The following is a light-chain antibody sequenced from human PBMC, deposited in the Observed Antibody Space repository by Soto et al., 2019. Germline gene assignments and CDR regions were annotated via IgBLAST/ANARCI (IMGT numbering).Light chain of an antibody. CDR3: XQYXSSPPLT. CDR1: QSISSSF. Sequence: EFVLTQSPGKLSLSPGERATLSCRASQSISSSFLAWYQQKPGQAPRLLIYGASSRGTGIPDRFSGSGSGTDFTLTISRLEPEDXXVYXXXQYXSSPPLTFGGGTKVEIK. J-gene: IGKJ4*01. CDR2: GAS. V-gene: IGKV3-20*01.